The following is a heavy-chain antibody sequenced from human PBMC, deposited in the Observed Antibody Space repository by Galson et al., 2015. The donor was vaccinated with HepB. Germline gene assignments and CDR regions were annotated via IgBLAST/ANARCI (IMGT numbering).Heavy chain of an antibody. CDR3: ARRPLVLRFLEWLPKYGMDV. V-gene: IGHV1-8*01. D-gene: IGHD3-3*01. CDR2: MNPNSGNT. J-gene: IGHJ6*02. Sequence: SVKVSCKASGYTFTSYDINWVRQATGQGLEWMGWMNPNSGNTGYAQKFQGRLTMTRNTSISTAYMELSSLRSEDTAVYYCARRPLVLRFLEWLPKYGMDVWGQGTTVTVSS. CDR1: GYTFTSYD.